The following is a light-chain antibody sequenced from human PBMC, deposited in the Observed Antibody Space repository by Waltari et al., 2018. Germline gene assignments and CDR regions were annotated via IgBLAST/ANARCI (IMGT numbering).Light chain of an antibody. CDR3: QQRSNWPT. CDR2: DAS. J-gene: IGKJ1*01. Sequence: EIVLTQSPATLSLSPGERATLPCRASQSVSSYLAWYQQKPGQAPRLLIYDASNRATGIPARFSGSGSGTDFTLTISSLEPEDFAVYYCQQRSNWPTFGQGTKVEIK. V-gene: IGKV3-11*01. CDR1: QSVSSY.